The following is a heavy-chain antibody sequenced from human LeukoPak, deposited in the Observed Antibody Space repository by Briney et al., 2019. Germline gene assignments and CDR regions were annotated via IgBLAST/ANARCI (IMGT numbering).Heavy chain of an antibody. V-gene: IGHV3-33*01. D-gene: IGHD4/OR15-4a*01. CDR1: GFTFSSYG. CDR3: ARDDSGFSFDY. Sequence: GGSLRLSCAASGFTFSSYGMHWVRQAPGKGLEWVAVIWYDGSNNYYADSVKGRFTISRDNSKNTLYLQMNSLRAEDTAVYYCARDDSGFSFDYWGQGTLDTVSS. CDR2: IWYDGSNN. J-gene: IGHJ4*02.